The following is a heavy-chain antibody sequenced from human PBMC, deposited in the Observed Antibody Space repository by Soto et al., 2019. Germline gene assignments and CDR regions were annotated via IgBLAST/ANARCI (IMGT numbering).Heavy chain of an antibody. CDR1: GGTFSSHG. Sequence: QVQLVQSGAEVKKPGSSVKVSCKASGGTFSSHGITWVRQAPGQGLEWMGGIIPMFGTPKYAQRFQGRVSITADKSTTTAYMELSSLRSEDTAVYYCAIGSVVVMGAATGGLIYWGQGALVPVSS. J-gene: IGHJ4*02. V-gene: IGHV1-69*06. D-gene: IGHD2-21*01. CDR3: AIGSVVVMGAATGGLIY. CDR2: IIPMFGTP.